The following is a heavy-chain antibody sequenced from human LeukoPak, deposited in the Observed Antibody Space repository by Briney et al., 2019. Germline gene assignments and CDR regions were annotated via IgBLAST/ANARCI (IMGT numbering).Heavy chain of an antibody. CDR1: GFTFSSYW. CDR2: IKQDGSEK. D-gene: IGHD6-13*01. J-gene: IGHJ4*02. V-gene: IGHV3-7*03. CDR3: ARDFLAAAGTIAY. Sequence: GGSLRLSCAASGFTFSSYWMSWVRQAPGKGLEWVANIKQDGSEKYYVDSVKGRFTISRDNARNSLYLQMNSLRAEDTAVYYCARDFLAAAGTIAYWGQGTLVTVSS.